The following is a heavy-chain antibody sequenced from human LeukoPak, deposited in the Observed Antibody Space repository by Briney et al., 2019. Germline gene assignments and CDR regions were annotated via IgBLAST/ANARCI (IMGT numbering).Heavy chain of an antibody. V-gene: IGHV4-61*02. D-gene: IGHD6-19*01. Sequence: SSETLPLTCTVSGGSISSGSYYWSWIRQPAGKGLEWIGRIYTSGSTNYNPSLKSRVTISVDTSKNQFSLKLSSVTAADTAVYYCARDSIAVAGPFDYWGQGTLVTVSS. J-gene: IGHJ4*02. CDR2: IYTSGST. CDR1: GGSISSGSYY. CDR3: ARDSIAVAGPFDY.